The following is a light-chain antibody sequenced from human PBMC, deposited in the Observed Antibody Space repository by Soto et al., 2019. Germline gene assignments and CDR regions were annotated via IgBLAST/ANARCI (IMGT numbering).Light chain of an antibody. CDR1: QSIGKS. Sequence: EVVLTQSPATLSLSPGETATLSCRASQSIGKSLAWYQQRRGQAPRLLIYDVSDRATDLPARFSASGSGTDFTLTISSLEPDDFALYFCQQRASWPFTVGPGNRLDFK. V-gene: IGKV3-11*01. J-gene: IGKJ3*01. CDR3: QQRASWPFT. CDR2: DVS.